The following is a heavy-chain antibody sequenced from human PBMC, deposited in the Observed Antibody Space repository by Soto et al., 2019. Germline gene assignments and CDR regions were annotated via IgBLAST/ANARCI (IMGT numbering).Heavy chain of an antibody. V-gene: IGHV3-48*02. Sequence: LVESGGGLVRPGGSLRLSCAASGFSFTSYSLDWVRQAPGRRPEWLGYISPGGETVHYADSVKGRFTISRDVSRNSLSLQMNGLTDEDTAMYYCARGFLSNSFDLWGPGTTVTVSS. D-gene: IGHD3-3*01. CDR2: ISPGGETV. CDR3: ARGFLSNSFDL. CDR1: GFSFTSYS. J-gene: IGHJ3*01.